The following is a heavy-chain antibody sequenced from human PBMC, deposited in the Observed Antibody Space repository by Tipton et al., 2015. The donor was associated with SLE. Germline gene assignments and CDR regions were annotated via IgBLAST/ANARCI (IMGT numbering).Heavy chain of an antibody. V-gene: IGHV4-59*01. Sequence: TLSLTCTVSGGSISSLSWSWIRQPPGKRLEWIGYIFYTGSTNYNPSLKSRVAMSVDMSKNQFSLKLTSVTAADTVVYYCAREGVSFGSGSYYYSFMDVWGKGATVTVSS. CDR3: AREGVSFGSGSYYYSFMDV. CDR1: GGSISSLS. J-gene: IGHJ6*03. D-gene: IGHD3-10*01. CDR2: IFYTGST.